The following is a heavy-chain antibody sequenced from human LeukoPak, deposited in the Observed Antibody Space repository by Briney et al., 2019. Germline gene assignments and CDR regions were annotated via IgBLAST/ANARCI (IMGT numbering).Heavy chain of an antibody. CDR1: GGSFSGYY. CDR3: ARRALSGSYYNYYYYMDV. CDR2: INHSGST. Sequence: PSETLSLTCAVYGGSFSGYYWSWIRQPPGKGLEWIGEINHSGSTNYNPSLKSRVTISVDTSKNQFSLKLSSVTAADTAVYYCARRALSGSYYNYYYYMDVWGKGTTVTVSS. V-gene: IGHV4-34*01. D-gene: IGHD3-10*01. J-gene: IGHJ6*03.